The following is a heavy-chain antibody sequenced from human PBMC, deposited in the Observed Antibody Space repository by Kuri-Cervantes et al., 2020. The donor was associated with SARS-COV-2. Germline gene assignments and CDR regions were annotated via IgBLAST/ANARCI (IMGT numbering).Heavy chain of an antibody. CDR1: GYTFTSYY. J-gene: IGHJ6*02. CDR3: ARDPYGDYLLDYYYGMDV. V-gene: IGHV1-46*01. CDR2: INPSGGST. Sequence: ASVKVSCKASGYTFTSYYMHWVRQAPGQGLEWMGIINPSGGSTSYAQKFQGRVTMTEDTSTDTAYMELSRLRSDDTAVYYCARDPYGDYLLDYYYGMDVWGQGTTVTVSS. D-gene: IGHD4-17*01.